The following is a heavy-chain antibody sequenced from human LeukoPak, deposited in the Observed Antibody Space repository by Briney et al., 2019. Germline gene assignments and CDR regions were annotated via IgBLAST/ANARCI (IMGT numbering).Heavy chain of an antibody. CDR3: ARQYGRPYDY. D-gene: IGHD3-10*01. Sequence: GESLKISCKCSGYSFADSWIAWVRQMPGKGLEWMGLIYPGDSDTRYSPSFQGQVSISVDKSISTTFLQWSSLKASDTAMYYCARQYGRPYDYWGQGTLVSVSS. V-gene: IGHV5-51*01. CDR2: IYPGDSDT. CDR1: GYSFADSW. J-gene: IGHJ4*02.